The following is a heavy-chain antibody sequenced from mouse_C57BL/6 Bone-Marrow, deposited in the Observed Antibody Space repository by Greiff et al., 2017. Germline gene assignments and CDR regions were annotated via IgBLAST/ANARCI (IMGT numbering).Heavy chain of an antibody. CDR3: AKKGLGNWYFDV. CDR2: IWSGGST. Sequence: QVQLQQSGPGLVQPSQSLSITCTVSGFSLTSYGVHWVRQSPGQGLEWLGVIWSGGSTDYNAAFMSRLSITKDNSKSQVFFKMNSLQADDTAIYYCAKKGLGNWYFDVWGTGTTVTVSS. V-gene: IGHV2-5*01. J-gene: IGHJ1*03. CDR1: GFSLTSYG. D-gene: IGHD4-1*01.